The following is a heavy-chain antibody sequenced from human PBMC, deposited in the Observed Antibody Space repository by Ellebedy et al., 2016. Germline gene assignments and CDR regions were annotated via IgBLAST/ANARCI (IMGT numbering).Heavy chain of an antibody. D-gene: IGHD1-26*01. Sequence: GGSLRLXXAASGFTFSTYGMHWVRQAPGKGLEWVAVISYDGSNKYYADSVKGRFTISRDNSKNTLYLQMNSLRAEDTAVYYCAKDLAVGGTRNGMDVWGQGTTVTVSS. CDR1: GFTFSTYG. V-gene: IGHV3-30*18. CDR3: AKDLAVGGTRNGMDV. CDR2: ISYDGSNK. J-gene: IGHJ6*02.